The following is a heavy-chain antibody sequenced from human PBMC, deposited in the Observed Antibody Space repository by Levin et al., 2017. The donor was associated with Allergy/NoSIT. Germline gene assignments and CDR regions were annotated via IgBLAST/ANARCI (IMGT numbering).Heavy chain of an antibody. CDR3: ARDPPPLRSSGWYYFDY. CDR1: GFTFSSYA. J-gene: IGHJ4*02. D-gene: IGHD6-19*01. Sequence: GESLKISCAASGFTFSSYAMHWVRQAPGKGLEWVAVISYDGSNKYYADSVKGRFTISRDNSKNTLYLQMNSLRAEDTAVYYCARDPPPLRSSGWYYFDYWGQGTLVTVSS. CDR2: ISYDGSNK. V-gene: IGHV3-30-3*01.